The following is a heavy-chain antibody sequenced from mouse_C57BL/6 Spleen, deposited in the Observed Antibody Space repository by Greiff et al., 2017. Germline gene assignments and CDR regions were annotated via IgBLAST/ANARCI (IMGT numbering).Heavy chain of an antibody. CDR3: AREGYGSFFYFDY. CDR1: GYAFSSSW. CDR2: IYPGDGDT. D-gene: IGHD1-1*01. V-gene: IGHV1-82*01. J-gene: IGHJ2*01. Sequence: VQLQQSGPELVKPGASVKISCKASGYAFSSSWMNWVKQRPGKGLEWIGRIYPGDGDTNYNEKFKGKATVTADKSSSTAFMQLSSLTSEDSAVYFCAREGYGSFFYFDYWGPGATLTVSS.